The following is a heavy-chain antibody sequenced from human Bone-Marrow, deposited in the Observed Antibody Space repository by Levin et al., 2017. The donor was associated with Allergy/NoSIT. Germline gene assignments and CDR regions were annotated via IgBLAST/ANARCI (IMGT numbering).Heavy chain of an antibody. CDR2: MSNDGNFK. J-gene: IGHJ4*02. CDR1: EFIFSRYP. D-gene: IGHD3-10*01. Sequence: RSGGSLRLSCAASEFIFSRYPMHWVRQAPGKGLEWVAVMSNDGNFKSYADSVKGRFTISRDNSEDTLYLQMNSLRPEDTGVYFCTRGAGSYPWAVFDHWGQGTLVTVSS. CDR3: TRGAGSYPWAVFDH. V-gene: IGHV3-30*04.